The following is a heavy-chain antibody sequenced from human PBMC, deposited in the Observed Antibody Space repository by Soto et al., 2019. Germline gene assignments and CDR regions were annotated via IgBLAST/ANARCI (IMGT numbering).Heavy chain of an antibody. CDR1: GGSIRDSY. Sequence: QVQLQASGPGLVKPSETLSLICTVSGGSIRDSYWTWIRQPPGKGLEWIGYVSSSGTTKYSPSLKSRVNMSVDTSKNPFSLKVNSVTTADTAVYYCARVGHLNVYYGSDYWGQGILVTVSS. J-gene: IGHJ4*02. CDR2: VSSSGTT. V-gene: IGHV4-59*01. CDR3: ARVGHLNVYYGSDY. D-gene: IGHD1-26*01.